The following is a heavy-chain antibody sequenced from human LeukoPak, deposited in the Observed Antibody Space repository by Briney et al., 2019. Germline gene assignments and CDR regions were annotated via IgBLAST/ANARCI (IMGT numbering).Heavy chain of an antibody. CDR3: ARAGGSTVSHSDY. D-gene: IGHD4-17*01. CDR2: MSASGDTT. CDR1: GFVFNKYA. Sequence: GGSLRLSCKGSGFVFNKYAMSWVRQSPGKGLDWVAAMSASGDTTYYADSVKGRFTISKDNAKNSLYLQMNSLRAEDTAVYYCARAGGSTVSHSDYWGQGTLVTVSS. V-gene: IGHV3-23*01. J-gene: IGHJ4*02.